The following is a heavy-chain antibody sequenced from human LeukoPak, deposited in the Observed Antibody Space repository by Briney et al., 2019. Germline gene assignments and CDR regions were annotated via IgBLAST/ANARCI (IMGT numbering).Heavy chain of an antibody. J-gene: IGHJ4*02. CDR1: GFTFSGHW. CDR2: SKSDGSST. CDR3: VKNDGWFHLAQ. D-gene: IGHD6-19*01. V-gene: IGHV3-74*01. Sequence: GGSLRLSCAASGFTFSGHWMHWVRQVPGKGLVWVSRSKSDGSSTSYADSLKGRFSISRDNTNNALYLQMNSLRVEDTAVYYCVKNDGWFHLAQWGQGTLVTVSS.